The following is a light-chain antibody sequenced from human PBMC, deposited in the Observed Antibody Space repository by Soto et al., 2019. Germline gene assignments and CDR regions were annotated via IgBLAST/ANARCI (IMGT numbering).Light chain of an antibody. CDR3: LQRSIGFT. CDR2: GAS. J-gene: IGKJ3*01. CDR1: QSVGSY. V-gene: IGKV3-11*01. Sequence: EIVLTQSPATLSLSPGERATLSCRASQSVGSYLAWYQQKPGQAPRPLIYGASKRATGVSARFSGSGSGTDFTLTISSLEPEDFAVYHCLQRSIGFTFGPGTKVDIQ.